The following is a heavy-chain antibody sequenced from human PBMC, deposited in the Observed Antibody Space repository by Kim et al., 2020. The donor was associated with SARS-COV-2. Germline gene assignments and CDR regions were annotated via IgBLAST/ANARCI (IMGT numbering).Heavy chain of an antibody. CDR2: ISNSYSSTYT. V-gene: IGHV3-11*05. J-gene: IGHJ6*02. D-gene: IGHD2-2*01. Sequence: GGSLRLSCAASGFTFSDYYMSWIRQAPGKGLEWVSYISNSYSSTYTNYADSVKGRFTISRDNAKNSLYLQMNSLRAEDTAVYYCARAQCSSTSCYQSPYYYYGMDNWGQGTTVTVSS. CDR3: ARAQCSSTSCYQSPYYYYGMDN. CDR1: GFTFSDYY.